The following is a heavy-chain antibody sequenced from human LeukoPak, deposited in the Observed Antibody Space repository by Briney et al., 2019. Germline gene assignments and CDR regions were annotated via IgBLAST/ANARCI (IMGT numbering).Heavy chain of an antibody. D-gene: IGHD3-22*01. J-gene: IGHJ4*02. Sequence: PGGSLRLSCEASGFTFSDYYMSSIRQAPGKGLERVSYISSSGRTIYYADSLKGRFTISRDNAKNSLFLQMNSLRAEDTAVYYCARRYYYDFSGLDYWGQGTLVTVSS. CDR1: GFTFSDYY. V-gene: IGHV3-11*04. CDR2: ISSSGRTI. CDR3: ARRYYYDFSGLDY.